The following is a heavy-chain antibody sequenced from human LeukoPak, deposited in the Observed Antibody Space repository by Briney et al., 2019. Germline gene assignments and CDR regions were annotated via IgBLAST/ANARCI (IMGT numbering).Heavy chain of an antibody. J-gene: IGHJ4*02. D-gene: IGHD4-17*01. CDR1: GFTFSSYA. V-gene: IGHV3-23*01. CDR2: ISGSGGST. Sequence: GGSLRLSCAASGFTFSSYAMSWVCQAPGKWLEWVSAISGSGGSTYYADSVKGRFSISRDNSKNTLYLQMNSLRAEDTAIYYCAKEGYYGDYWNGMFDYWGQGTLVTVSS. CDR3: AKEGYYGDYWNGMFDY.